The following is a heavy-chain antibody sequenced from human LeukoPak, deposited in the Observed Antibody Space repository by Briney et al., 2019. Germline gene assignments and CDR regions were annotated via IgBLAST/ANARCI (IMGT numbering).Heavy chain of an antibody. V-gene: IGHV1-18*01. D-gene: IGHD6-19*01. Sequence: ASVKVSCKASGYTFTSYGISWVRQAPGQGLEWRGWISAYNGNTNYAQKLQGRVTMTTDTSTSTAYMELRSLRSDDTAVYYCARVPTFYSSGWYYFDYWGQGTLVTVSS. CDR2: ISAYNGNT. CDR3: ARVPTFYSSGWYYFDY. CDR1: GYTFTSYG. J-gene: IGHJ4*02.